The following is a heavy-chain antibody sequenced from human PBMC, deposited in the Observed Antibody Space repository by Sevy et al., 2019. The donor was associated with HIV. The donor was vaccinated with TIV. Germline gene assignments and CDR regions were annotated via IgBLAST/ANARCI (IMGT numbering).Heavy chain of an antibody. J-gene: IGHJ4*02. CDR3: ARGLLFYYDSSGYYYDY. V-gene: IGHV1-18*01. Sequence: ASVKVSCKASGYTFTSYGISWVRQAPGQGLESMGWISAYDGNTNYAQKLQGRVTMTTDTSTGTAYMELRSLRSDDTAVYYCARGLLFYYDSSGYYYDYWGQRTLVTVSS. CDR1: GYTFTSYG. CDR2: ISAYDGNT. D-gene: IGHD3-22*01.